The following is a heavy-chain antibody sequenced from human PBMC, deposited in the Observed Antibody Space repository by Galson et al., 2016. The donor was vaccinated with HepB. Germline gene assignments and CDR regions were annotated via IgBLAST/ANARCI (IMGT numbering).Heavy chain of an antibody. CDR1: GFTFSTYA. Sequence: SLRLSCAASGFTFSTYAMSWVRQVPGKGLEWVSSVSGSGGISYADSVKGRFTISRDNSKNTLYLQMNSPRVEDTAVYYCTKGRGAGYNGKEWNFEYWGQGILVTVSS. CDR2: VSGSGGI. D-gene: IGHD5-12*01. J-gene: IGHJ4*02. CDR3: TKGRGAGYNGKEWNFEY. V-gene: IGHV3-23*01.